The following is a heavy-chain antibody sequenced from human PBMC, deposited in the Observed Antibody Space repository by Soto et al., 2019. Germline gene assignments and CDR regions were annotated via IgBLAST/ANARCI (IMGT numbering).Heavy chain of an antibody. CDR1: GYTFTSYA. Sequence: SVKVSCKASGYTFTSYAMHWVRQAPGQRLEWMGRIIPILGIADYAQKFQGRVTITADKSTSTAYMELSSLRSEDTAVYYCARGYSYGTYYYYGMDVWGQGTTVTVSS. J-gene: IGHJ6*02. CDR2: IIPILGIA. V-gene: IGHV1-69*04. D-gene: IGHD5-18*01. CDR3: ARGYSYGTYYYYGMDV.